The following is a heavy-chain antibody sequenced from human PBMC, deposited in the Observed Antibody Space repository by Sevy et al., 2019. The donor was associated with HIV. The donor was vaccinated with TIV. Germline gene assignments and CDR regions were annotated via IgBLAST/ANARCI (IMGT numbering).Heavy chain of an antibody. D-gene: IGHD1-26*01. Sequence: SETLSLTCTMSGGSITSLYWNWIRQPPGKGLEWIANIYYNGHINYNPSLKSRVTLSLDTSKNQFSLRLSSVTAADTAMYYCAGENAWGRGYSWGLGTLVTVSS. CDR3: AGENAWGRGYS. V-gene: IGHV4-59*08. CDR2: IYYNGHI. CDR1: GGSITSLY. J-gene: IGHJ4*02.